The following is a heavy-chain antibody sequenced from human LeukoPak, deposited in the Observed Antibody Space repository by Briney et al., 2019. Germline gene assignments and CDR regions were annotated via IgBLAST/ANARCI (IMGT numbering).Heavy chain of an antibody. J-gene: IGHJ4*02. CDR1: GYSFTSYW. D-gene: IGHD3-3*01. CDR2: IYPGDSDT. V-gene: IGHV5-51*01. CDR3: ARQAYYDFWSGYYSFDY. Sequence: GESLKISCKGSGYSFTSYWIGWVRPMPGKGLEWMGIIYPGDSDTRYSPSFQGQVTISADKSISTAYLQWSSLKASDTAMYYCARQAYYDFWSGYYSFDYWGQGTLVTVSS.